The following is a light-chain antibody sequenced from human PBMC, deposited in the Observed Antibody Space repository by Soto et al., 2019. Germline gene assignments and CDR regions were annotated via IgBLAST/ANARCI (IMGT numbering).Light chain of an antibody. CDR3: QQSYRSPLP. J-gene: IGKJ4*01. V-gene: IGKV1-39*01. CDR2: GAS. Sequence: DIQMTQSPSSLSAAVGDRVTSTCRASQSISNNLNWYQQKPGKAPRLLIYGASSLQSGVPSRFSGSGSGTDFTLVISSLQPEDFTTYYCQQSYRSPLPFGGGTTVEIK. CDR1: QSISNN.